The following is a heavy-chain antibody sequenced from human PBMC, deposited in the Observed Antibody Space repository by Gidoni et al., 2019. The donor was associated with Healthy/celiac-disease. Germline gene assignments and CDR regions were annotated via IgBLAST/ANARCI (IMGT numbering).Heavy chain of an antibody. Sequence: QVQLVQSVAEVKKPGASVKVSCKASGYTFTSSGSSWVRQAPGQGVEWMGWISAYNGNTNYAQKLQGRVTMTTDTSTSTAYMELRSLRSDDTAVYYCARERGDNYYDSSGYPDYWGQGTLVTVSS. CDR1: GYTFTSSG. CDR2: ISAYNGNT. D-gene: IGHD3-22*01. V-gene: IGHV1-18*01. J-gene: IGHJ4*02. CDR3: ARERGDNYYDSSGYPDY.